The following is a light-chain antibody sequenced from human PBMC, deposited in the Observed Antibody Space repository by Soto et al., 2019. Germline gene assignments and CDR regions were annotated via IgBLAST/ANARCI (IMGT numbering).Light chain of an antibody. V-gene: IGLV2-14*01. Sequence: QSALTQPASVSGPPGQSITISCTGTSSDVGAYNYVSWYQQHPGKAPKLMIYEVSNRPSGVSNRFSGSKSGNTASLTISGLQAEDEADYYCSSYISSSTLVFXTGTKLTVL. CDR2: EVS. CDR1: SSDVGAYNY. J-gene: IGLJ1*01. CDR3: SSYISSSTLV.